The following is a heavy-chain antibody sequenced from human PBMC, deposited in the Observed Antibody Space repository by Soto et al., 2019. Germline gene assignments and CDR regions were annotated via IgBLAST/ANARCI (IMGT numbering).Heavy chain of an antibody. J-gene: IGHJ6*02. V-gene: IGHV3-30-3*01. D-gene: IGHD1-26*01. CDR3: ARVVLQWELLTGMDV. CDR1: GFTFSSYA. Sequence: ESGGGVVQPGRSLRLSCAASGFTFSSYAMHWVRQAPGKGLEWVAVISYDGSNKYYADSVKGRFTISRDNSKNTLYLQMNSLRAEDTAVYYCARVVLQWELLTGMDVWGQGTTVTVSS. CDR2: ISYDGSNK.